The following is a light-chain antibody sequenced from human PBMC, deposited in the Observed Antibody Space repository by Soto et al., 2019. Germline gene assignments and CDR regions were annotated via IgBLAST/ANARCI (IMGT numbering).Light chain of an antibody. CDR1: QGISSN. Sequence: IQLTQSPSSLSASVGDRVTITCRASQGISSNLAWYQQKPGKAPNLLIYAASTLQSGVPSRFSGSGSRTDFTLTISSLQPEDFATYFCQQLNGYFFAFGGGTKVEIK. CDR3: QQLNGYFFA. CDR2: AAS. V-gene: IGKV1-9*01. J-gene: IGKJ4*01.